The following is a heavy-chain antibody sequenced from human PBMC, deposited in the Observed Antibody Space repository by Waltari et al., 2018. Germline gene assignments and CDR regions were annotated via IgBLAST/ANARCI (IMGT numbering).Heavy chain of an antibody. CDR2: GGST. Sequence: GGSTYYADSVKGRFTISRDNSKNTLYLQMNSLRAEDTAVYYCAKGIGYCSSTSCIFPDYWGQGTLVTVSS. V-gene: IGHV3-23*01. D-gene: IGHD2-2*01. CDR3: AKGIGYCSSTSCIFPDY. J-gene: IGHJ4*02.